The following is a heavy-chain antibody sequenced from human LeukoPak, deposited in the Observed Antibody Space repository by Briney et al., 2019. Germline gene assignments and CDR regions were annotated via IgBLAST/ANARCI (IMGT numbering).Heavy chain of an antibody. D-gene: IGHD4-11*01. CDR2: IYYSGNT. J-gene: IGHJ5*02. V-gene: IGHV4-31*03. Sequence: SETLSLTCTVSGGSISNGAYYWSWIRQHPGKGLEWIGYIYYSGNTYYNPSLKSRVTMSVDTSKNQFSLTLSSVTAADTAVYYCAREGQSHWFDPWGQGTLVTVSS. CDR1: GGSISNGAYY. CDR3: AREGQSHWFDP.